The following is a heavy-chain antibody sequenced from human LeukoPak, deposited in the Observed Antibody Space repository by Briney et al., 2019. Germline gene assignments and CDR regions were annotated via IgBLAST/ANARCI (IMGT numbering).Heavy chain of an antibody. V-gene: IGHV4-59*11. CDR1: GGSISSHY. CDR3: ARVGGNSVDNFVY. J-gene: IGHJ4*02. Sequence: SETLSLTCTVSGGSISSHYWSWIRQPPGKGLEWIGYIYYSGSTNYNPSLKSRVTISVDTSKNQFSLKLSSVTAADTAVYYCARVGGNSVDNFVYWGQGTLVTVSS. CDR2: IYYSGST. D-gene: IGHD4-23*01.